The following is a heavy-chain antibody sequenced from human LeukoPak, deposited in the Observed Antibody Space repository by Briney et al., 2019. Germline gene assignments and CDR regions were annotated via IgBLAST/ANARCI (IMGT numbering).Heavy chain of an antibody. Sequence: ASVTVSCTASGYTFTSYGISWVRQAPGQGLEWMGRINPNSGGTNYAQKFQGRVTMTRDTSISTAYMELSRLRSDDTAVYYCATVPAANVEEVIYGMDVWGQGTTVTVSS. J-gene: IGHJ6*02. V-gene: IGHV1-2*06. CDR3: ATVPAANVEEVIYGMDV. CDR2: INPNSGGT. D-gene: IGHD2-2*01. CDR1: GYTFTSYG.